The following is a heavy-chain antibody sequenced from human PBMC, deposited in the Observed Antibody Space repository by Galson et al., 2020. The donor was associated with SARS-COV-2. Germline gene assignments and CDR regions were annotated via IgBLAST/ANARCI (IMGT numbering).Heavy chain of an antibody. V-gene: IGHV3-15*01. Sequence: GGSLRLSCVVSRFTFSNVCMSWVRQAPGKGLEWVGRIKRKTDGVTADYAAPVKGRFTISRDDSENTLYLQMNSLKTDDTAVYYCTTGREGRGGQGTLVTVSS. J-gene: IGHJ4*02. CDR1: RFTFSNVC. CDR2: IKRKTDGVTA. CDR3: TTGREGR.